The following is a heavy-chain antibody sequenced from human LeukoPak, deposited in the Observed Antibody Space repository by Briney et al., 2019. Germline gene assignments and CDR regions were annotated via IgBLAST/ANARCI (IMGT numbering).Heavy chain of an antibody. CDR2: ISSSGSTI. D-gene: IGHD6-19*01. Sequence: PPGGSLRLSCAASGFTFGSYEMNWVRQAPGKGLEWVSYISSSGSTIYYADSVKGRFTISRDNAKNSLYLQMNSLRAEDTAVYYCARVAVAGIFLDYWGQGTLVTVSS. J-gene: IGHJ4*02. CDR1: GFTFGSYE. V-gene: IGHV3-48*03. CDR3: ARVAVAGIFLDY.